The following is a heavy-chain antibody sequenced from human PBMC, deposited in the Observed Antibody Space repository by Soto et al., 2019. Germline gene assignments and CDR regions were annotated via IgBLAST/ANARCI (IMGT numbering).Heavy chain of an antibody. D-gene: IGHD3-22*01. V-gene: IGHV4-34*01. CDR1: GWSFSGHS. CDR2: INHSGRV. Sequence: SETLSLTCAVSGWSFSGHSWTWIRQSPGKGLEWIGDINHSGRVNYSPSLKSRVTISLDTSKNQFSLTLSVVTAADTAMYYCSTRAYDTNGYYRFDPWGQGTLVTVSS. CDR3: STRAYDTNGYYRFDP. J-gene: IGHJ5*01.